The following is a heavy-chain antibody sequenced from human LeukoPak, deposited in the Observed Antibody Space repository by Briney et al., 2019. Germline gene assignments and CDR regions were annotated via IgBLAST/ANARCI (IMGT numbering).Heavy chain of an antibody. CDR2: IYHSGST. CDR3: ARDSHTSGYYYVDY. Sequence: SETLSLTCTVSGGSISSGGYHWSWIRQHPGKGLEWIGYIYHSGSTYYNPSLKSRLTISVDTSKNQFSLKLSSVTAADTAIYYCARDSHTSGYYYVDYWGQGTLVTVSS. V-gene: IGHV4-31*03. J-gene: IGHJ4*02. D-gene: IGHD3-22*01. CDR1: GGSISSGGYH.